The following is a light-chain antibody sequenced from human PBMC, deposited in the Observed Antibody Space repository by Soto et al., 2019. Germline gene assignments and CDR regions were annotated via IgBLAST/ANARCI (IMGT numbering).Light chain of an antibody. CDR1: QVMSGS. CDR2: AAS. Sequence: DILLTQSPSFLSASVGDRVTITCRASQVMSGSLAWYQQRPAKAPKLLIYAASTLQSGVPLRFSGTGSGTEFTLTITSLQPEDSATYYCQQLNPYSRTFGPGTKLEI. CDR3: QQLNPYSRT. V-gene: IGKV1-9*01. J-gene: IGKJ2*01.